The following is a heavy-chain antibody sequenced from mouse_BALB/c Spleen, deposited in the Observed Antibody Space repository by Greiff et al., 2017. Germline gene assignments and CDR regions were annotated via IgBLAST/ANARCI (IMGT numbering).Heavy chain of an antibody. CDR2: ISYSGST. CDR3: ARELGLFAY. D-gene: IGHD3-1*01. Sequence: DVQLQESGPGLVKPSQSLSLTCTVTGYSITSDYAWNWIRQFPGNKLEWMGYISYSGSTSYNPSLKSRISITRDTSKNQFFLQLNSVTTEDTATYYCARELGLFAYWGQGTLVTVSA. J-gene: IGHJ3*01. CDR1: GYSITSDYA. V-gene: IGHV3-2*02.